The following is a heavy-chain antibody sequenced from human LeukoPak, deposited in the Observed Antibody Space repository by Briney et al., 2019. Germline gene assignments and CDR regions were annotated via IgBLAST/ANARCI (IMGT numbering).Heavy chain of an antibody. CDR3: ARDPYTEWFGEL. J-gene: IGHJ4*02. D-gene: IGHD3-10*01. CDR2: ISSSSSYI. V-gene: IGHV3-21*01. CDR1: GFTFSSYS. Sequence: GGSLRLSCAASGFTFSSYSMNWVRQAPGKGLEWVSSISSSSSYIYYADSVKGQFTISRDNAKNSLYLQMNSLRAEDTAVYYCARDPYTEWFGELWGQGTLVTVSS.